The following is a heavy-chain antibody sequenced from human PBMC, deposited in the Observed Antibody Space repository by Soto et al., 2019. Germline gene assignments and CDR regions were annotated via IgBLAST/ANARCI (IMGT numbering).Heavy chain of an antibody. J-gene: IGHJ6*03. CDR3: ARLGYCSSTSCPTYYYYMDV. CDR1: GGSISSYY. V-gene: IGHV4-59*08. D-gene: IGHD2-2*01. Sequence: SETLSLTCTVSGGSISSYYWSWIRQPPGKGLEWIGYIYYSGSTNYNPSLKSRVTISVDTSKSQFSLKLSSVTAADTAVYYCARLGYCSSTSCPTYYYYMDVWGKGTTVTVSS. CDR2: IYYSGST.